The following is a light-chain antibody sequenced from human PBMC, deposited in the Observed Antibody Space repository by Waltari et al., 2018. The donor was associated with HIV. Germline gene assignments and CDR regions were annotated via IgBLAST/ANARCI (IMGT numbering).Light chain of an antibody. Sequence: ILLTPSPGPLSLSPGDRASLSCRASQSFSSSNLAWFQQKPGQAPRLLIYGVSRRATGIPDRFSGSGSETDFTLTISRLEPEDFAVYYCQQFDSSPRTFGQGTKVELK. CDR1: QSFSSSN. CDR2: GVS. J-gene: IGKJ1*01. CDR3: QQFDSSPRT. V-gene: IGKV3-20*01.